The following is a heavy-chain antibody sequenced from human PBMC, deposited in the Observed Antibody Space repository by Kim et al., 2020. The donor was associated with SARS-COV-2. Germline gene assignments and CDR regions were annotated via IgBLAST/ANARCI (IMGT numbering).Heavy chain of an antibody. CDR1: GGSISSGGYY. CDR3: ARERIAAAETGYYYGMDV. CDR2: IYYSGST. J-gene: IGHJ6*02. V-gene: IGHV4-31*03. Sequence: SETLSLTCTVSGGSISSGGYYWSWIRQHPGKGLEWIGYIYYSGSTYYNPSLKSRVTISVDTSKNQFSLKLSSVTAADTAVYYCARERIAAAETGYYYGMDVWGQGTTVTVSS. D-gene: IGHD6-13*01.